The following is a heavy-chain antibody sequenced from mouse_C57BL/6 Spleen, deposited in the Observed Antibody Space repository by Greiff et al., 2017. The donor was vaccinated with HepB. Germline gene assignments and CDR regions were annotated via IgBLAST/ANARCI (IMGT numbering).Heavy chain of an antibody. CDR1: GYSFTGYY. V-gene: IGHV1-31*01. J-gene: IGHJ3*01. CDR3: ARRELADSNYAWFAY. D-gene: IGHD2-5*01. CDR2: IYPYNGVS. Sequence: EVQLQQSGPELVKPGASVKISCKASGYSFTGYYMHWVKQSHGNILDWIGYIYPYNGVSSYNQKFKGKATLTVDKSSSTAYMELRSLTSADSAVDYCARRELADSNYAWFAYWGQGTLGTVAA.